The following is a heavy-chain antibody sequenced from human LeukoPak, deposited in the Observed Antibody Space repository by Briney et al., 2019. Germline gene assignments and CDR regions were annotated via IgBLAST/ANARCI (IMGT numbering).Heavy chain of an antibody. Sequence: SETLSLTCVASGGSIYSPNWWTWVRQPPGKGLEWIGEVSHTGRTNYHPSLQSRVTISLDESKNHFSLRVTSMTAADTAVYYCASRDDSGPYWGQGTLVTVSS. CDR1: GGSIYSPNW. CDR2: VSHTGRT. V-gene: IGHV4/OR15-8*01. D-gene: IGHD4-17*01. CDR3: ASRDDSGPY. J-gene: IGHJ4*02.